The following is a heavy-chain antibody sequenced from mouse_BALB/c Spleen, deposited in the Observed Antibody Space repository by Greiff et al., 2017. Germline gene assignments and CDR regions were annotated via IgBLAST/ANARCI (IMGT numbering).Heavy chain of an antibody. V-gene: IGHV2-9*02. Sequence: QVQLKESGPGLVAPSQSLSITCTVSGFSLTSYGVHWVRQPPGKGLEWLGVIWAGGSTNYNSALMSRLSISKDNSKSQVFLKMNSLQTDDTAMYYCASYGWYFDVWGAGTTVTVSS. CDR3: ASYGWYFDV. CDR1: GFSLTSYG. J-gene: IGHJ1*01. CDR2: IWAGGST. D-gene: IGHD1-1*01.